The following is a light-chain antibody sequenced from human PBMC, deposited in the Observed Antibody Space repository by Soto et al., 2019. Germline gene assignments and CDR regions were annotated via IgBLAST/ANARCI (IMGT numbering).Light chain of an antibody. CDR3: QQYYSTPFT. V-gene: IGKV4-1*01. CDR1: QSVLYSSNNKNY. CDR2: WAS. Sequence: DILMTQSKDSLAVSLGERATINCKSSQSVLYSSNNKNYLAWYQQKPGQPPKLLIYWASTRESGVPDRFSGSGSGTDFTLTISSLQAEDVAVYYCQQYYSTPFTFGQGTRLEV. J-gene: IGKJ5*01.